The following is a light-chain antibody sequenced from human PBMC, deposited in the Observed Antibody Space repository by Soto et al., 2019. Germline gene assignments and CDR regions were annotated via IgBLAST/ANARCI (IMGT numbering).Light chain of an antibody. Sequence: QSALTQPASVSGAPGQSITISCTGTISDVGGYNYVSWYQQHPGKAPKLMIYEVSNRPSGVSNRFSGSKSGNTASLTISGLQAEDEADYYCCSCTSSTTLVFGTGTKLTVL. J-gene: IGLJ1*01. V-gene: IGLV2-14*01. CDR3: CSCTSSTTLV. CDR1: ISDVGGYNY. CDR2: EVS.